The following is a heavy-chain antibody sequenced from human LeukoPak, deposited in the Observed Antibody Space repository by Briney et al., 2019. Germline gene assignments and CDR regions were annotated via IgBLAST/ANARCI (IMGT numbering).Heavy chain of an antibody. CDR1: GFTFSSYE. CDR3: VRDLRSWYFDV. V-gene: IGHV3-7*01. Sequence: GGSLRLSCAASGFTFSSYEMNWVRQAPGKGLGWVANIKQDGTEQYYVDSVKGRFTISRDNAKNSLYLQMNSLRVEDTAIYYCVRDLRSWYFDVWGRGTLVRVSS. J-gene: IGHJ2*01. CDR2: IKQDGTEQ.